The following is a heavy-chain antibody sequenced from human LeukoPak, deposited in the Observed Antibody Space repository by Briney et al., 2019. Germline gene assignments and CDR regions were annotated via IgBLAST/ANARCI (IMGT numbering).Heavy chain of an antibody. CDR3: ARVESGYSSSWYPGY. V-gene: IGHV4-61*02. J-gene: IGHJ4*02. D-gene: IGHD6-13*01. Sequence: SETLSLTCTVSGGSISSGSYYWSWIRQPAGKGLEWIGRIYTSGSTNYNPSLKSRVTISVDTSKNQFSLKLSSVTAADTAVYYCARVESGYSSSWYPGYWGQGTLVTVSS. CDR2: IYTSGST. CDR1: GGSISSGSYY.